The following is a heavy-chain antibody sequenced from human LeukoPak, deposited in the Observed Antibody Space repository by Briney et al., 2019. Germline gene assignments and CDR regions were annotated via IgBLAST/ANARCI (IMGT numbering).Heavy chain of an antibody. D-gene: IGHD2-21*02. CDR1: GFTFSGSV. J-gene: IGHJ4*02. Sequence: GGSLRLSCVASGFTFSGSVMHWVRQASGKGLEWVGRIRSKADSYATAYAASVKGRFTISRDDSKNTAYLQMNSLRTEDTAVYYCTRLWGDCGGDCYTHDYWGQGALVTVSS. CDR2: IRSKADSYAT. V-gene: IGHV3-73*01. CDR3: TRLWGDCGGDCYTHDY.